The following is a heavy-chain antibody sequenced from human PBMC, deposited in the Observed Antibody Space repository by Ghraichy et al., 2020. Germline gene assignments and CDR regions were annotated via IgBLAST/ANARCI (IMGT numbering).Heavy chain of an antibody. CDR3: AARYGRRSGYYYFDY. J-gene: IGHJ4*02. CDR1: GFTFTSSA. V-gene: IGHV1-58*01. D-gene: IGHD3-22*01. Sequence: SVKVSCKASGFTFTSSAVQWVRQARGQRLEWIGWIVVGSGNTNYAQKFQERVTITRDMSTSTAYMELSSLRSEDTAVYYCAARYGRRSGYYYFDYWGQGTLVTVSS. CDR2: IVVGSGNT.